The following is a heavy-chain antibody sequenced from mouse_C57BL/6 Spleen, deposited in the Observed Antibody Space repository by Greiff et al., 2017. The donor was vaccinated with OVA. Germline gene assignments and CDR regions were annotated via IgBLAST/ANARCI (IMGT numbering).Heavy chain of an antibody. J-gene: IGHJ1*03. CDR3: AKAITTVVATRYFDV. V-gene: IGHV1-9*01. CDR1: GYTFTGYW. Sequence: VKLQESGAELMKPGASVKLSCKATGYTFTGYWIEWVKQRPGHGLEWIGVILPGSGSTNYNEKFKGKATLTADTSSNTAYMQLSSLTTEDSAIYYGAKAITTVVATRYFDVWGTGTTVTVSS. CDR2: ILPGSGST. D-gene: IGHD1-1*01.